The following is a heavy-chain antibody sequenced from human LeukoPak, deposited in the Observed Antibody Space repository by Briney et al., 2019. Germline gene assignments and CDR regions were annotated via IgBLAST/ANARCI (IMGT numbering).Heavy chain of an antibody. CDR3: ARDLWFGSGGGY. V-gene: IGHV4-59*01. CDR1: GGSISSYY. D-gene: IGHD3-10*01. Sequence: PSETLSLTCTVSGGSISSYYWSWIRQPPGKGLEWIGYIYYSGSTNYNPSLKSRVTISVDTSKNQFSLKLSSVTAADTAVYYCARDLWFGSGGGYWGQGTLVTVSS. J-gene: IGHJ4*02. CDR2: IYYSGST.